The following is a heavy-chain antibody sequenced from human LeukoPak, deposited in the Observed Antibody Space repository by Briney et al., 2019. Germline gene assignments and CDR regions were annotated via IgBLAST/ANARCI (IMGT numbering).Heavy chain of an antibody. CDR3: TSWGDTTAEYFQR. Sequence: GGSLRLSCAASGFTFSSYWMSWVRQAPGKGLEWVAHINPDGRDTYYVDSVKGRFTISRDNAENSMYLQMNSLRVEDTAVYYCTSWGDTTAEYFQRWGQGTLVTVSS. J-gene: IGHJ1*01. V-gene: IGHV3-7*01. D-gene: IGHD2-21*02. CDR2: INPDGRDT. CDR1: GFTFSSYW.